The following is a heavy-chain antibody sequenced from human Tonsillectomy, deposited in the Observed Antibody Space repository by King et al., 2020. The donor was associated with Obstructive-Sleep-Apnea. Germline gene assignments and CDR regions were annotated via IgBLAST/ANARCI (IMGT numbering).Heavy chain of an antibody. CDR1: GFTFRSYA. CDR2: ISGGGGRT. J-gene: IGHJ4*02. CDR3: AKECSSGTLLFFDN. Sequence: VQLVESGGGLVQPGGSLRLSCAASGFTFRSYAMSWVRQAPGKGLEWVSGISGGGGRTYYAESMKGRLSISRDHSKSTVSLQMNSLRAEDTAVYYCAKECSSGTLLFFDNWGQGTLVTVSS. V-gene: IGHV3-23*04. D-gene: IGHD6-19*01.